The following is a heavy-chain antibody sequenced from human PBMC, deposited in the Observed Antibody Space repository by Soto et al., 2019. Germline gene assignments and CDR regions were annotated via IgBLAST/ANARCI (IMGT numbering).Heavy chain of an antibody. CDR2: IYNDGTT. Sequence: GGSLRLSCVASGLPVAGSYMAWVRQAPGKGLECASVIYNDGTTYYSQSVEGRFTISRDTSKNTLYLQMDRLRDEDTAVYYCVRPLPSGQTHARDVWGQGTTVTAP. CDR3: VRPLPSGQTHARDV. D-gene: IGHD3-10*01. CDR1: GLPVAGSY. V-gene: IGHV3-53*01. J-gene: IGHJ6*02.